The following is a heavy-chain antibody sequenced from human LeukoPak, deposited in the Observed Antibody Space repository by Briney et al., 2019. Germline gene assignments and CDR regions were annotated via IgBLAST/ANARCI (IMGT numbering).Heavy chain of an antibody. V-gene: IGHV4-30-4*01. CDR3: ARLASHFDY. CDR1: GGSITGGDFY. J-gene: IGHJ4*02. CDR2: IYFSGST. Sequence: SQTLSLTCTVSGGSITGGDFYWSWIRRPPGKDLEWIGYIYFSGSTYYNPSLESRVTLSVDSSKNQFSLSLSSVTAADTAVYYCARLASHFDYWGQGTLVTVSS.